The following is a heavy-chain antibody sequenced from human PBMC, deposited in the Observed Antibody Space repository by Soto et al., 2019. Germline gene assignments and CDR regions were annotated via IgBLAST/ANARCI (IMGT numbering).Heavy chain of an antibody. CDR3: ASATMNGAFDI. Sequence: QVQLVQSGAEVKKPGSSVKVSCKASGGTFSSYAISWVRQAPGQGLEWMGGSIPIFGTANYAQKFHGRVTITADKSTSTAYMELSSLRSEDTAVYYCASATMNGAFDIWGQGTMVTVSS. CDR2: SIPIFGTA. CDR1: GGTFSSYA. V-gene: IGHV1-69*06. D-gene: IGHD3-22*01. J-gene: IGHJ3*02.